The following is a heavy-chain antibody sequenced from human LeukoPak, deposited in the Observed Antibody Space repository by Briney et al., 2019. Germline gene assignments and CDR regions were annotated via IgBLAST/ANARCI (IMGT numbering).Heavy chain of an antibody. J-gene: IGHJ4*02. CDR2: INPNSGGT. CDR3: ARGLIYDFWSGYYSHYFDY. CDR1: GYTFTGYY. V-gene: IGHV1-2*02. D-gene: IGHD3-3*01. Sequence: GASVKVSCKASGYTFTGYYMHWVRQAPGQGLEWMGWINPNSGGTNYAQKFQGRVTMTRDTSISTAYMELSRLRSDDTAVYYCARGLIYDFWSGYYSHYFDYWGQGTLVTVSS.